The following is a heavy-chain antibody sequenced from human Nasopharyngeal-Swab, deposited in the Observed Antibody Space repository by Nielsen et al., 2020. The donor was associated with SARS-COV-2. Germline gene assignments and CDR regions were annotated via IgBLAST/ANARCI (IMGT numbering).Heavy chain of an antibody. V-gene: IGHV3-30*03. D-gene: IGHD3-10*01. CDR3: AREKEVRGVISYYGMDV. J-gene: IGHJ6*02. CDR2: ISYDGSNK. CDR1: GFTFSSYG. Sequence: GGSLRLSCAASGFTFSSYGMHWVRQAPGKGLEWVAVISYDGSNKYYADSVKGRFTISRDNSKNTLYLQMNSLRAEDTAVYYCAREKEVRGVISYYGMDVWGQGTTVTVSS.